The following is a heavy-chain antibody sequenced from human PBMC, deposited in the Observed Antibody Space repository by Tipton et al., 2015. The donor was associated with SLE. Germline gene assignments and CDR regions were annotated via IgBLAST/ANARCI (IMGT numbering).Heavy chain of an antibody. J-gene: IGHJ5*02. Sequence: QSGPEVKKPGSSVKVSCKASGGTFRNSAFSWVRQAPGQGLEWMGGISAYNGNTNYAQKLQGRVTMTTDTSTSTAYMELRSLRSDDTAVYYCARDHGANGVKPANWFDPWGQGTLVTVSS. CDR3: ARDHGANGVKPANWFDP. D-gene: IGHD2-8*01. CDR2: ISAYNGNT. V-gene: IGHV1-18*01. CDR1: GGTFRNSA.